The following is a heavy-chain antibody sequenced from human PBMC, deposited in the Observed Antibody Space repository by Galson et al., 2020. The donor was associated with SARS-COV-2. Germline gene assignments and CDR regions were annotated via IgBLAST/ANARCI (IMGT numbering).Heavy chain of an antibody. CDR3: TTNTPTPNFDY. CDR1: GFTFSNAW. J-gene: IGHJ4*02. D-gene: IGHD2-15*01. Sequence: GGSLRLSCAASGFTFSNAWMSWVRQAPGKGLEWVGRIKSKTDGGTTEYAAPVKGSFTLSRDDSKNTVDLQMNSLKIEDTAGYYCTTNTPTPNFDYWGQGTLVTVSS. V-gene: IGHV3-15*01. CDR2: IKSKTDGGTT.